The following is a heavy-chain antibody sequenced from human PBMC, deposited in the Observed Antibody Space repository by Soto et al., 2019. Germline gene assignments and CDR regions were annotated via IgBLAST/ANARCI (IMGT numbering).Heavy chain of an antibody. Sequence: EVQLVESGGGLVQPGGSLRLSCATSGFILSDCAMNWVRQAPGKGLEWVSYISSSSSVIDYADSVKGLFTVSRDNARNSLYLQMSRLRAEHTAVYYCARDLSCGSTWYYFMDVWGTGTTVTVSS. D-gene: IGHD3-22*01. CDR3: ARDLSCGSTWYYFMDV. J-gene: IGHJ6*03. CDR2: ISSSSSVI. V-gene: IGHV3-48*01. CDR1: GFILSDCA.